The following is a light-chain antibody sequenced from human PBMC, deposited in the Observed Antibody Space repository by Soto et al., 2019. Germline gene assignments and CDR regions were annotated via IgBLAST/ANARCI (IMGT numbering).Light chain of an antibody. CDR1: QSVNSNF. CDR2: GSS. CDR3: QRYGHSPLLYT. Sequence: EIVLTQSPGTLSLSPGERATLSCRTSQSVNSNFLAWYQQKPGQAPRLLVYGSSTRAAGVPDRFSGSESGTDFTLTISRLEPEDFAVYYCQRYGHSPLLYTFGQWTKLGVK. V-gene: IGKV3-20*01. J-gene: IGKJ2*01.